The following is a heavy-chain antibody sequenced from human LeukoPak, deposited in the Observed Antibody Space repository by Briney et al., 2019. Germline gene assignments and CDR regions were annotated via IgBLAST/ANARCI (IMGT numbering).Heavy chain of an antibody. CDR3: ARGERWYHGFDY. D-gene: IGHD2-15*01. CDR2: IYPGDSEA. Sequence: GESLKISCKGSGDSFTKWIAWVRQMPGKGLEWMGIIYPGDSEARYSPSFQGQVTISVDKSISTAYLQWSSLKASDTAMYYCARGERWYHGFDYWGQGTLVTVSS. J-gene: IGHJ4*02. CDR1: GDSFTKW. V-gene: IGHV5-51*01.